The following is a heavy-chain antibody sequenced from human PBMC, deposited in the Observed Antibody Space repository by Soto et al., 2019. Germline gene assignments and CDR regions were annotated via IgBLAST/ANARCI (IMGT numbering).Heavy chain of an antibody. J-gene: IGHJ4*02. Sequence: QVQLQESGPGLVKPSETLSLTCTVSGGSISSYYWSWIRQPPGKGLEWIGYIYYSGSTNYNPSLKSRVTISVDTSKNQFSLKLSSVTAADTAVYYCARVWSGYDFRGYYFDYWGQGTLVTVSS. V-gene: IGHV4-59*01. CDR3: ARVWSGYDFRGYYFDY. CDR1: GGSISSYY. CDR2: IYYSGST. D-gene: IGHD5-12*01.